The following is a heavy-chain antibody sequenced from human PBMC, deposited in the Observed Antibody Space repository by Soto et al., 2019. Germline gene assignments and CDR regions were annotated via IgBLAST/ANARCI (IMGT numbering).Heavy chain of an antibody. V-gene: IGHV1-69*12. D-gene: IGHD2-15*01. CDR2: IIPMFGTT. Sequence: QVQLVQSGAEVKKPGSSVKVSCTASGGTFNKYAINWVRQAPGQGLEWMGGIIPMFGTTNYAQNFRGRVTITADEPTLTASMELSSLRSEDTAVYYCARGYCSGGSCNSLLYYYYYGMDVWGQGTTVTVSS. J-gene: IGHJ6*02. CDR3: ARGYCSGGSCNSLLYYYYYGMDV. CDR1: GGTFNKYA.